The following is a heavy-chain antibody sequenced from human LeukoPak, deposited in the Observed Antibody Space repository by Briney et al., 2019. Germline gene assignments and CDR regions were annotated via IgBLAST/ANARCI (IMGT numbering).Heavy chain of an antibody. CDR3: ARGLYAVAGTSWFDP. J-gene: IGHJ5*02. V-gene: IGHV4-4*07. CDR2: IYTSGTT. D-gene: IGHD6-19*01. Sequence: SETLSLTCTVSGGSISSYYWSWIRQPAGKGLEWIGRIYTSGTTDYNPSLKSRVTMSVDTSRKQFSLKLSSVTAADTAVYYCARGLYAVAGTSWFDPWGRGTLVTVSS. CDR1: GGSISSYY.